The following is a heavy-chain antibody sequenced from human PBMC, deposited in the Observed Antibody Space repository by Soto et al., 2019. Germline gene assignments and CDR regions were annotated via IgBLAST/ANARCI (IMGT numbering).Heavy chain of an antibody. V-gene: IGHV4-39*01. CDR3: TRHQQLVAVIGY. Sequence: QLQLQESGPGLVKPSETLSLTCTVSGGSISSSSYYWGWIRQPPGKGLEWIGSIYYSGSTYYNPSLKSRVTMYVDPSHDTFSLKLSSVTAADTAVYSRTRHQQLVAVIGYWGQGTLVTVSS. D-gene: IGHD6-6*01. CDR1: GGSISSSSYY. J-gene: IGHJ4*02. CDR2: IYYSGST.